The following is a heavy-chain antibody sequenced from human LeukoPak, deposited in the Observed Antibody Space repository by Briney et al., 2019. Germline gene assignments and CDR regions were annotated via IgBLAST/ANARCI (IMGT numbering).Heavy chain of an antibody. Sequence: PGGSLRLSCAASGFTFSSYWMSWVRQAPGKGLEWVAVISYDGSNKYYADSVKGRFTISRDNSKNTLYLQMNSLRAEDTAVYYCAKHLLSSYTSKWDAFDLWGQGTMVTVSS. V-gene: IGHV3-30*18. CDR3: AKHLLSSYTSKWDAFDL. CDR2: ISYDGSNK. D-gene: IGHD6-13*01. J-gene: IGHJ3*01. CDR1: GFTFSSYW.